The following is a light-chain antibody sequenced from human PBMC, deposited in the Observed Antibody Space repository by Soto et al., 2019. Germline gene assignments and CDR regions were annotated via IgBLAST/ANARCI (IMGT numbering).Light chain of an antibody. CDR2: ENN. V-gene: IGLV1-51*02. CDR1: SSNIGNNY. J-gene: IGLJ3*02. CDR3: GTWDNTLRGGV. Sequence: QSVLTQPPSVSAAPGQKVTISCSGSSSNIGNNYVSWYQQFPGTAPKLLIHENNKRPSRIPDRFSGSKSGTSATLDITGLQTGDEADYYCGTWDNTLRGGVFGGGTKLTVI.